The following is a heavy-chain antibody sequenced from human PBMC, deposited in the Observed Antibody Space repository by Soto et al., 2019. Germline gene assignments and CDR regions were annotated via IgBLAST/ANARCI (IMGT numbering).Heavy chain of an antibody. CDR1: GFTVSSNY. J-gene: IGHJ4*02. CDR2: IYSGGST. D-gene: IGHD6-19*01. Sequence: EVQLVESGGGLVQPGGSLRLSCAASGFTVSSNYMSWVRQAPGKGLEWVSVIYSGGSTYYADSVKGRFTITSHNSKNTLYLQMNRLRAEDTAVYYFAWEGAGTDYWGQGTLVTVSS. CDR3: AWEGAGTDY. V-gene: IGHV3-53*04.